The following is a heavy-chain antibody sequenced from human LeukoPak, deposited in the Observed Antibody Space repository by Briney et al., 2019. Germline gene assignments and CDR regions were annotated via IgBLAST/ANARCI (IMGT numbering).Heavy chain of an antibody. Sequence: GASVKVSCKASGYTFTSYGISWVRQAPGQGLEWMGWISAYNGNTNYAQKLQGRVTMTTDTSTSTAYMELRSLRSDDTAVYYCAREGTAALWAYYFDYWGQGTLVTVSS. V-gene: IGHV1-18*01. CDR3: AREGTAALWAYYFDY. D-gene: IGHD6-13*01. CDR1: GYTFTSYG. J-gene: IGHJ4*02. CDR2: ISAYNGNT.